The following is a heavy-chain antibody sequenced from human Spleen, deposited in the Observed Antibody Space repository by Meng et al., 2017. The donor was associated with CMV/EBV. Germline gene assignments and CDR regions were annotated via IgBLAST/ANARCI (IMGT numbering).Heavy chain of an antibody. Sequence: GESLKISCAASGFTFTYYAMHWVRQTPGKGLEWVAIVSYDGPNAYYADSVKGRFTISRDNSKNTLYLQMSSLRPEDTAVYYCAGAYTGTTWINYYGMDVWGHGTAVTVSS. CDR3: AGAYTGTTWINYYGMDV. V-gene: IGHV3-30*04. D-gene: IGHD1-7*01. J-gene: IGHJ6*02. CDR1: GFTFTYYA. CDR2: VSYDGPNA.